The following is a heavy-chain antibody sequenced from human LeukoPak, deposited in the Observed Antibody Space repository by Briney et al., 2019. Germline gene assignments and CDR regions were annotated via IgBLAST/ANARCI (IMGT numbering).Heavy chain of an antibody. CDR3: ASSIAARAGLGN. D-gene: IGHD6-6*01. V-gene: IGHV4-61*02. J-gene: IGHJ4*02. CDR2: IYTSGST. Sequence: SETLSLTCTVSGGSISSGSYYWSWIRQPAGKGLEWIGRIYTSGSTNYNPSLKSRVTISVDTSKNQFSLKLSSVTAADTAVYYCASSIAARAGLGNWGQGTLVTVSS. CDR1: GGSISSGSYY.